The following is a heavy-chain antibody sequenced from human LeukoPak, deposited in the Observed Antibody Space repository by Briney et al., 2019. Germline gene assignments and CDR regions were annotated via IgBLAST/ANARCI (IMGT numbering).Heavy chain of an antibody. CDR3: ATDITMVRGVSYGMDV. D-gene: IGHD3-10*01. V-gene: IGHV3-30-3*01. J-gene: IGHJ6*02. CDR1: GFTFSSYA. Sequence: GGSLRLSCAASGFTFSSYAMHWVRQAPGKGLEWVAVISYDGSNKYYADSVKGRFTISRDNSKNTLYLQMNSLRAEDTAVYYCATDITMVRGVSYGMDVWGQGTTATVSS. CDR2: ISYDGSNK.